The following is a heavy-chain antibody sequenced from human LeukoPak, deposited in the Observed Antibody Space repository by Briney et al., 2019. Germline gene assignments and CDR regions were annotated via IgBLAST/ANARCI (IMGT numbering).Heavy chain of an antibody. J-gene: IGHJ3*02. V-gene: IGHV3-13*01. D-gene: IGHD5-24*01. Sequence: GGSLRLSCAASGFTFSSYDMHWVRQATGKGLEWVSAIGTAGDTYYPGSVKGRFTISRENAKNSLYLQMNSLRAEDTAVYYCAKERDGYTPGGAFDIWGQGTMVTVSS. CDR1: GFTFSSYD. CDR2: IGTAGDT. CDR3: AKERDGYTPGGAFDI.